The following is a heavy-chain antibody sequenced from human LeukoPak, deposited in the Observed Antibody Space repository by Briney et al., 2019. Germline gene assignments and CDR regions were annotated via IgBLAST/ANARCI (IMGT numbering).Heavy chain of an antibody. D-gene: IGHD7-27*01. CDR3: ARGYWGSGY. Sequence: SSETLSLTCAVYGGSFSGYYWSWIRQPPGKGLEWIGEINHSGSTNYNPSLKSRVTISVDTSKNQFSLKLSSVTAADTAVYYCARGYWGSGYWGQGTLVTVSS. J-gene: IGHJ4*02. V-gene: IGHV4-34*01. CDR2: INHSGST. CDR1: GGSFSGYY.